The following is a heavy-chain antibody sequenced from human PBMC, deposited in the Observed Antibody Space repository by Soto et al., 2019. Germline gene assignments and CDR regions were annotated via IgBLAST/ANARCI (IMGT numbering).Heavy chain of an antibody. V-gene: IGHV1-46*01. CDR2: INPSSGTT. CDR3: GRGRSDIVQMVSSRGDGFDS. D-gene: IGHD2-8*01. J-gene: IGHJ3*02. CDR1: GYSFTTYY. Sequence: ASVKVSCKASGYSFTTYYIQWVRHAPGHGPEWLGIINPSSGTTRYAQNFQGRVTMTRDTSTSTVYMELTGLRSEDSAVYYCGRGRSDIVQMVSSRGDGFDSWGQGTMVSVSS.